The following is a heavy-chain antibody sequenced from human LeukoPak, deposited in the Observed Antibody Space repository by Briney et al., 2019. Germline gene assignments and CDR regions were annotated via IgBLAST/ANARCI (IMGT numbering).Heavy chain of an antibody. Sequence: ASVKVSCKASGYTFTGYYMHWVRQAPGQGLEWMGRINPNSGGTNYAQKFQGRVTMTRDTSISTAYMELSRLRSDDTAVYYCARDHGEYSSSFYYYYGMDVWGQGTTVTVSS. CDR2: INPNSGGT. D-gene: IGHD6-6*01. CDR1: GYTFTGYY. CDR3: ARDHGEYSSSFYYYYGMDV. V-gene: IGHV1-2*06. J-gene: IGHJ6*02.